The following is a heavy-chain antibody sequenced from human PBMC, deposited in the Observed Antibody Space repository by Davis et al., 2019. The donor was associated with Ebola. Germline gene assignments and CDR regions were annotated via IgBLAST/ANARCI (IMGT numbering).Heavy chain of an antibody. CDR1: GYTFTSYY. D-gene: IGHD1-1*01. V-gene: IGHV1-46*01. CDR2: INPRGDTP. Sequence: ASVKVSCKASGYTFTSYYMHWVRQAPGQGLEWMGIINPRGDTPRYAHKFQGRVTMTRDTSTSTVYMEVISLRSEDTAVYYCASPAGTTEHWFDYWGQGTQVTVSS. J-gene: IGHJ4*02. CDR3: ASPAGTTEHWFDY.